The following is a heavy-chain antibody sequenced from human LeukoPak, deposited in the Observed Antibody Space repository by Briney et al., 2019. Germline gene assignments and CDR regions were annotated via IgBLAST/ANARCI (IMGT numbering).Heavy chain of an antibody. CDR3: ARPPVGGGYDHFDY. D-gene: IGHD5-12*01. Sequence: ASVKVSCKASGYTFTCYYMHWVRQAPGQGLEWMGWINPNSGGTNYAQKFQGRVTMTRDTSISTAYMELSRLRSDDTAVYYCARPPVGGGYDHFDYGGQGTLVTVS. CDR2: INPNSGGT. J-gene: IGHJ4*02. V-gene: IGHV1-2*02. CDR1: GYTFTCYY.